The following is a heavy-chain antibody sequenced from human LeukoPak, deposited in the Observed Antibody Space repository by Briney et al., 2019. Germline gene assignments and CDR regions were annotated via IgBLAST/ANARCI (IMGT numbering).Heavy chain of an antibody. CDR3: AQQLGN. D-gene: IGHD6-13*01. V-gene: IGHV3-43*02. CDR1: GFTFDDYA. Sequence: GGSPRLSCAASGFTFDDYAMHWVRQAPGKGLEWVSLISGDGGSTYYADSVKGRFTISRDNSKNSLYLQMNSLRTEDTALYYCAQQLGNWGQGTLVTVSS. CDR2: ISGDGGST. J-gene: IGHJ4*02.